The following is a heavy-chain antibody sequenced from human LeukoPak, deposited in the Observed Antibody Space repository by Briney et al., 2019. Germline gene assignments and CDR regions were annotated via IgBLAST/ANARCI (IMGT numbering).Heavy chain of an antibody. Sequence: ASVKVSCKASGYTFTSCDINWVRQATGQGLEWMGWMSPNSGNTGYGQSFQGRITMTRDISIGTAYMELSNLTSEDTAIYYCTRGSSGRRDNWGQGTLVTVSS. CDR3: TRGSSGRRDN. V-gene: IGHV1-8*01. J-gene: IGHJ4*02. CDR2: MSPNSGNT. D-gene: IGHD6-19*01. CDR1: GYTFTSCD.